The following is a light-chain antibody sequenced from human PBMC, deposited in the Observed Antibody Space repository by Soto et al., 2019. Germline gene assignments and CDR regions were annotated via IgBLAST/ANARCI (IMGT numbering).Light chain of an antibody. CDR1: QSVSSN. J-gene: IGKJ2*01. Sequence: EIVMTQCPATLSVSPGERATLSCRASQSVSSNLAWYQQKPGQAPRLLIYGASTRATGIPARFSGSGSGTEFTLTISSLQSEDFAVYYCQQYNNWPPRTFGQGTKLEIK. V-gene: IGKV3-15*01. CDR2: GAS. CDR3: QQYNNWPPRT.